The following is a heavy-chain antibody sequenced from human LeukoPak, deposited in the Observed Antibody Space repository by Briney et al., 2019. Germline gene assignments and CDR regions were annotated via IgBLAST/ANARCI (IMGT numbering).Heavy chain of an antibody. V-gene: IGHV4-59*08. CDR2: IYYSGST. D-gene: IGHD2-21*02. J-gene: IGHJ3*02. CDR3: ASTYCGGDCYPSKAFDI. CDR1: GGSISSYY. Sequence: SETLSLTCTVSGGSISSYYWSWIRQPPGKGLEWIGYIYYSGSTNYNPSLKSRVTISVDTSKNQFSLKLSSVTAADTAVYYCASTYCGGDCYPSKAFDIWGQGTMVTVSS.